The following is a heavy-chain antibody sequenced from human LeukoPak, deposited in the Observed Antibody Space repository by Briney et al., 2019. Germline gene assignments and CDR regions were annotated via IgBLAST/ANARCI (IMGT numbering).Heavy chain of an antibody. J-gene: IGHJ4*02. D-gene: IGHD2-2*01. Sequence: SETLSLTCAVYGGSFSGYYRSWIRQPPGKGLEWIGEINHSGGANYNPSLKSRVTISVDTSKNQFSLKLSSVTAADTAVYYCARGGNCSSTSCYYTPFDYWGQGTLVTVSS. CDR3: ARGGNCSSTSCYYTPFDY. CDR2: INHSGGA. CDR1: GGSFSGYY. V-gene: IGHV4-34*01.